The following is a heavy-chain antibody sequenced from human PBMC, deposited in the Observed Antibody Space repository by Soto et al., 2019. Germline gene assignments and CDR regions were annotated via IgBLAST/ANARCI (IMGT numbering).Heavy chain of an antibody. J-gene: IGHJ4*02. CDR3: ARPSKYSPFDY. D-gene: IGHD5-12*01. V-gene: IGHV1-3*01. Sequence: ASVKVSCKASGYTFTSYYMHWVRQAPGQGLEWMGWINAGNGNTKYSQKFQGRVTITRDTSASTAYMELSSLRSEDTAVYYCARPSKYSPFDYWGQGTLVTVSS. CDR1: GYTFTSYY. CDR2: INAGNGNT.